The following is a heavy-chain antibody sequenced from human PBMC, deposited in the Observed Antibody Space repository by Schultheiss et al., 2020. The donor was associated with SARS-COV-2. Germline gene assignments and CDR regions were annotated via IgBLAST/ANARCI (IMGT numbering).Heavy chain of an antibody. CDR1: GYTFTSYG. CDR3: ARDGDYYDTEY. V-gene: IGHV1-18*01. J-gene: IGHJ4*02. D-gene: IGHD3-22*01. CDR2: ISAYNGNT. Sequence: ASVKVSCKASGYTFTSYGISWVRQAPGQGLEWMGWISAYNGNTNYAQKLQGRVTITADESTSTAYMELSSLRSEDTAFYYCARDGDYYDTEYWGQGTLVTVTS.